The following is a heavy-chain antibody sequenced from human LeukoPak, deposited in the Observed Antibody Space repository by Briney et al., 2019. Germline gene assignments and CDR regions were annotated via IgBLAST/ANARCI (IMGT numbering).Heavy chain of an antibody. V-gene: IGHV1-2*02. J-gene: IGHJ4*02. CDR3: ARSRELLDFDT. CDR2: INPSSNAA. CDR1: GYTFSNYT. D-gene: IGHD3-10*01. Sequence: ASVKVSCKTSGYTFSNYTIHWVRQAPGQGLEWMGWINPSSNAANYAQRFEGRVSLTRDTSISTADMVLTSLTSDDTGVYYCARSRELLDFDTWGQGTLVSVSS.